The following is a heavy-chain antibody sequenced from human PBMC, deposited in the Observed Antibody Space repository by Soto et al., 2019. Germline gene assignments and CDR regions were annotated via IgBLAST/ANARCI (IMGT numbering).Heavy chain of an antibody. Sequence: GSLRLSCAASGFTFSGSAMHWVRQASGKGLEWVGRIRSKANSYATAYAASVKGRFTISRDDSKNTAYLQMNSLKTEDTAVYYCTREDSSGYYENWFDPWGQGTLVTVSS. V-gene: IGHV3-73*01. J-gene: IGHJ5*02. CDR2: IRSKANSYAT. D-gene: IGHD3-22*01. CDR3: TREDSSGYYENWFDP. CDR1: GFTFSGSA.